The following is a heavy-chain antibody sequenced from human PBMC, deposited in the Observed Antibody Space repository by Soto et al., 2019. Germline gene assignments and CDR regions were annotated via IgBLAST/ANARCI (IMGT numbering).Heavy chain of an antibody. Sequence: QVQLVESGGGVVQPGRSLRLSCAASGFTFSSYAMHWVRQAPGKGLEWVAVISYDGSNKYYADSVKGRFTISRDNSKNALDLQMNSLRAEGTAVYYCARDGSRTVASGMDVWGQGTTVAVSS. J-gene: IGHJ6*02. V-gene: IGHV3-30-3*01. CDR2: ISYDGSNK. D-gene: IGHD4-4*01. CDR3: ARDGSRTVASGMDV. CDR1: GFTFSSYA.